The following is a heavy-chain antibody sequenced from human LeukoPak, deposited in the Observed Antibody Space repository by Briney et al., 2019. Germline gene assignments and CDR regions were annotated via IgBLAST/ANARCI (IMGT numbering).Heavy chain of an antibody. CDR2: LHSNGET. CDR1: GGSISAYY. D-gene: IGHD3-10*02. CDR3: ATMFGESSDFDH. V-gene: IGHV4-4*07. Sequence: SETLSLTCVVSGGSISAYYWNWIRQPAGRGLEWIGLLHSNGETKFNPSLRSRVTMSLDTSKTHFSLTLTSVTAADTAIYYCATMFGESSDFDHWGQGTLVTVSS. J-gene: IGHJ4*02.